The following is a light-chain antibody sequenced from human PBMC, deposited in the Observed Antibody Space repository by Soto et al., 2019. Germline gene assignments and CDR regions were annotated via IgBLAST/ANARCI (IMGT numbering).Light chain of an antibody. V-gene: IGKV1-39*01. CDR2: AAP. Sequence: DIQMTQSASSLSASVGHRVTITCRASQSISSNLNWHQQKPGKAPKVLIYAAPSLQSGVPSRFSGSGSGTDFTLTISSLQPEDFATYYCQQSYSIPYTFGQGTRWISN. CDR1: QSISSN. CDR3: QQSYSIPYT. J-gene: IGKJ2*01.